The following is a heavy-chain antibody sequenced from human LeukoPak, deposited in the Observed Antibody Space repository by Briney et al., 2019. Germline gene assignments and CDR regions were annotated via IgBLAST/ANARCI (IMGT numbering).Heavy chain of an antibody. Sequence: GGSLRLSCAASGFTFAEYTMHWVRQAPGKGLVWVSRINSDGSSTSYADSVKGRFTISRDNAKNTLYLQMNSLRAEDTAVYYCALDYYDSSGYYPFDYWGQGTLVTVSS. CDR1: GFTFAEYT. J-gene: IGHJ4*02. CDR3: ALDYYDSSGYYPFDY. D-gene: IGHD3-22*01. CDR2: INSDGSST. V-gene: IGHV3-74*01.